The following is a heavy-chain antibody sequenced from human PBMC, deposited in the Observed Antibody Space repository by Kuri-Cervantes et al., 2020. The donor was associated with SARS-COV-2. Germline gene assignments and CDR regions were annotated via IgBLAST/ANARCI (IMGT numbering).Heavy chain of an antibody. CDR1: GGSISSGYY. Sequence: SETLSLTCTVSGGSISSGYYWGWIRQPPGKGLEWIGSIYHSGSTYYNPSLKSRVTISVDTSKNQFSLKLSSVTAADTAVYYCARTTPYDFWSGYYSGCHFDYWGQGTLVTVSS. V-gene: IGHV4-38-2*02. D-gene: IGHD3-3*01. CDR2: IYHSGST. J-gene: IGHJ4*02. CDR3: ARTTPYDFWSGYYSGCHFDY.